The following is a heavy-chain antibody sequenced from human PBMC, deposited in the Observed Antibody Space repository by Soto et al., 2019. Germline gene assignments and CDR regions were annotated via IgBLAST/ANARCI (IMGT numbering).Heavy chain of an antibody. D-gene: IGHD5-12*01. CDR3: ARGPRGYETELDY. CDR2: ISYDGSNK. J-gene: IGHJ4*02. Sequence: QVQLVESGGGVVQPGRSLRLSCAASGFTFSSCAMHWVRQAPGKGLEWVAVISYDGSNKYYADSVKGRFTISRDNSKNTLYLQMNSMRAEDTAVYYGARGPRGYETELDYWGQETLVTLSS. CDR1: GFTFSSCA. V-gene: IGHV3-30-3*01.